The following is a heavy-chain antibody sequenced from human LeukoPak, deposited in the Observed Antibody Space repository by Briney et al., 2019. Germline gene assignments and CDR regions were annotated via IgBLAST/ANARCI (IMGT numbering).Heavy chain of an antibody. J-gene: IGHJ3*02. CDR2: IGADGSSE. D-gene: IGHD6-6*01. CDR1: RFIFSNYY. V-gene: IGHV3-11*01. Sequence: PGGSLRLSCAASRFIFSNYYMSWIRQTPGKGLEWIANIGADGSSEYYADSAKGRFTISRDNARNSLFLQMNSLRVEDTAVYYCASYSTSSGDAFDIWGQGTLVTVSS. CDR3: ASYSTSSGDAFDI.